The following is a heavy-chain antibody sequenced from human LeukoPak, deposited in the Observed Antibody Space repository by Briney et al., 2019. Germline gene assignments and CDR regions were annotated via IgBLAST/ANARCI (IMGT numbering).Heavy chain of an antibody. Sequence: GASVKVSCKASGYTFTGYYMHWVRQAPGQGLEWMGWMNPNSGNTGYAQKFQGRVTMTRNTSISTAYMELSSLRSEDTAVYYCALDYYDSSGFLWGQGTMVTVSS. J-gene: IGHJ3*01. D-gene: IGHD3-22*01. CDR1: GYTFTGYY. V-gene: IGHV1-8*02. CDR3: ALDYYDSSGFL. CDR2: MNPNSGNT.